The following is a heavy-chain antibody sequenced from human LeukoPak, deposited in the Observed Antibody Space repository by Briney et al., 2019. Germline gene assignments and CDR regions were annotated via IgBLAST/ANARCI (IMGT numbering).Heavy chain of an antibody. CDR1: GGSIRSGGYS. CDR2: IYHSGST. CDR3: ARVPDYGGNYSRTLNWFDP. Sequence: SETLSLTCAVSGGSIRSGGYSWSWIRQPPGKGLEWIGYIYHSGSTYYNPSLKSRVTISIDRSKNQFSLKLSSVTAADTAVYYCARVPDYGGNYSRTLNWFDPWGQGTLVTVSS. D-gene: IGHD4-23*01. J-gene: IGHJ5*02. V-gene: IGHV4-30-2*01.